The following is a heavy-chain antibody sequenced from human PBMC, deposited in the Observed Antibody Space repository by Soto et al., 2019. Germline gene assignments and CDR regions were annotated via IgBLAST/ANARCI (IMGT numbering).Heavy chain of an antibody. D-gene: IGHD6-13*01. Sequence: VASVKVSCKASGYTFTGYYMHWVRQAPGQGLEWMGWINPNSGGTNYAQKFQGRVTMTRDTSISTAYMELSRLRSDDTAVYYCARDQGGIAAAGGDYYYYGMDVWGQGTTVTVSS. CDR1: GYTFTGYY. CDR2: INPNSGGT. J-gene: IGHJ6*02. V-gene: IGHV1-2*02. CDR3: ARDQGGIAAAGGDYYYYGMDV.